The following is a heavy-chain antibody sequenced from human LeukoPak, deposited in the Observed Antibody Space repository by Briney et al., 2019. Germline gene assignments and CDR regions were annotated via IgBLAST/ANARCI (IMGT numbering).Heavy chain of an antibody. CDR2: IYYSGST. Sequence: SETLSLTCTVSGGSISSYYWSWIRQPPGKGLEWIGYIYYSGSTNYNPSLKSRVTISVDTSKNQFSLKLSSVTAADTAVYYCARPYYDYVWGSGVFDYWGQGTLVTVSS. CDR3: ARPYYDYVWGSGVFDY. J-gene: IGHJ4*02. CDR1: GGSISSYY. V-gene: IGHV4-59*12. D-gene: IGHD3-16*01.